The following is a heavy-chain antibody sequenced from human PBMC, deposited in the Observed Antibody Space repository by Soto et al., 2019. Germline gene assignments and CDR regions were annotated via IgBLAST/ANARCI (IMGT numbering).Heavy chain of an antibody. CDR3: ARLGVVDHDTLTGPDH. Sequence: QVQLQESGPGLVKPSETLSLTCTVSGGSMRSYFWSWLRQPPGKGLEWIGYIYYSGSTNYHPSLKRHLTMSMATSRKHFSLKLTSVTAADTAVYYCARLGVVDHDTLTGPDHWGQGTLVTVAS. D-gene: IGHD3-9*01. CDR1: GGSMRSYF. J-gene: IGHJ4*02. CDR2: IYYSGST. V-gene: IGHV4-59*08.